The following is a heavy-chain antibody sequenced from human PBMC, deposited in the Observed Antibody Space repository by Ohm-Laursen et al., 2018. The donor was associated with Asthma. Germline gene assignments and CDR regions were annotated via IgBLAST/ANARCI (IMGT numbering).Heavy chain of an antibody. D-gene: IGHD6-19*01. Sequence: SLRLSCTASGFTFDTYAMNWVRQVPGKGREWVSSITFSGEHTYYADSVKGRFTISRDNSKNTLYLQMNSLRAEDTAVYYCAKSRTVAPLRDAFDIWGQGTMVTVSS. V-gene: IGHV3-23*01. J-gene: IGHJ3*02. CDR1: GFTFDTYA. CDR3: AKSRTVAPLRDAFDI. CDR2: ITFSGEHT.